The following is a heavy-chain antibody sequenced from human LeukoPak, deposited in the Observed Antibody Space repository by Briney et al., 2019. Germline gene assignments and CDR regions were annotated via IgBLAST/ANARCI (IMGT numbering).Heavy chain of an antibody. D-gene: IGHD6-13*01. V-gene: IGHV3-23*01. Sequence: GGSLRLSCAASGFTFRSYAMSWVRQAPGKGLEWVSGVSNSGGSTYYADSVKGRFTISRDNAKNSLYLQMNSLRAEDTAVYYCARVASIAAAGLDYWGQGALVTVSS. J-gene: IGHJ4*02. CDR3: ARVASIAAAGLDY. CDR1: GFTFRSYA. CDR2: VSNSGGST.